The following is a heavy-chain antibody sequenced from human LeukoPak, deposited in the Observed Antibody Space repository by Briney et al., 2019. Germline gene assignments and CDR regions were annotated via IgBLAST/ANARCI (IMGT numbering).Heavy chain of an antibody. CDR1: GGTFSSYA. J-gene: IGHJ3*02. V-gene: IGHV1-69*05. CDR3: ASPMIVVWGAFDI. Sequence: SVKVSCKASGGTFSSYAISWVRQAPGQGLEWMGGIIPIFGTANYAQKFQGRVTITTDESTSTAYMELSSLRSEDTAVYYCASPMIVVWGAFDIWGQGTMVTVSS. D-gene: IGHD3-22*01. CDR2: IIPIFGTA.